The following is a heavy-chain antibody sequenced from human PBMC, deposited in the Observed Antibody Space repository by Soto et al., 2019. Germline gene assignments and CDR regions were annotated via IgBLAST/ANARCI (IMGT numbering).Heavy chain of an antibody. D-gene: IGHD4-17*01. CDR2: IYYSGST. CDR1: GGSISSYY. Sequence: QVQLQESGPGLVKPSETLSLTCTVSGGSISSYYWSWIRQPPGKGLEWIGYIYYSGSTNYNPSLKSRVTISVDTSKNQFSLKLSSVTAADTAVYYCARGPRSRGVGDYSFDYWGQGTLVTVSS. J-gene: IGHJ4*02. V-gene: IGHV4-59*01. CDR3: ARGPRSRGVGDYSFDY.